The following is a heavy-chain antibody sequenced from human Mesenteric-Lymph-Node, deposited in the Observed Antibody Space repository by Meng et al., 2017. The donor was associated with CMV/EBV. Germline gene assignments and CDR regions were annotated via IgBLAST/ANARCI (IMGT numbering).Heavy chain of an antibody. CDR1: SIRSRNG. CDR3: ARDGRGYVGAGSFSWFDS. J-gene: IGHJ5*01. Sequence: SIRSRNGWSWVRQTAGKGLEWIAGIYQRGSTKYNPSLKSRVTISVDMTKNQFSLRWTSVTAADTAVYYCARDGRGYVGAGSFSWFDSWGQGTLVTVSS. CDR2: IYQRGST. V-gene: IGHV4-4*02. D-gene: IGHD3-10*01.